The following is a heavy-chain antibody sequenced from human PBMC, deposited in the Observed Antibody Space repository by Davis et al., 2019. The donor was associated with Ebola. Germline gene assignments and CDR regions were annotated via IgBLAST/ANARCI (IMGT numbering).Heavy chain of an antibody. CDR2: ISSSSSTI. V-gene: IGHV3-48*02. Sequence: GGSLRLSCAASGFTFSSYSMNWVRPAPGKGLEWVSYISSSSSTIYYADSVKGRFTISRDNAKNSLYLQMNSLRDEDTAVYYCARLMGDDYDILPYGMDVWGQGTTVTVSS. CDR1: GFTFSSYS. D-gene: IGHD3-9*01. CDR3: ARLMGDDYDILPYGMDV. J-gene: IGHJ6*02.